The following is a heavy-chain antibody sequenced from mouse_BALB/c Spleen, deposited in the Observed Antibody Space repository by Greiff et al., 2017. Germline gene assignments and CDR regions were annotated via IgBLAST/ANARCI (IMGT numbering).Heavy chain of an antibody. V-gene: IGHV1-14*01. CDR2: INPYNDGT. J-gene: IGHJ4*01. Sequence: EVQLQQSGPELVKPGASVKMSCKASGYTFTSYVMHWVKQKPGQGLEWIGYINPYNDGTKYNEKFKGKATLTSDKSSSTAYMELSSLTSEDSAVYYCASYYGSSYYAMDYWGQGTSVTVSS. D-gene: IGHD1-1*01. CDR1: GYTFTSYV. CDR3: ASYYGSSYYAMDY.